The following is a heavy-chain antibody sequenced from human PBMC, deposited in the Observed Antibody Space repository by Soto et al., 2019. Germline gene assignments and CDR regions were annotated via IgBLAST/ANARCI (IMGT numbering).Heavy chain of an antibody. D-gene: IGHD3-10*01. Sequence: GASVKVSCKASGYTFTSYDINWVRQATGQGLEWMGWMNPNSGNTGYAQKFQGRVTMTRNTSISTAYMELSSLRSEDTAVYYCARVPELLWFGEGWFDPWGQGTLVTV. CDR1: GYTFTSYD. CDR2: MNPNSGNT. V-gene: IGHV1-8*01. J-gene: IGHJ5*02. CDR3: ARVPELLWFGEGWFDP.